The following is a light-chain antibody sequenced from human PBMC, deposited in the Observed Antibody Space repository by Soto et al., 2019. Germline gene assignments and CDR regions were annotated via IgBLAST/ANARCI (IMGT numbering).Light chain of an antibody. Sequence: QSALTQPASVSGSPGQSITISCTGTSSDVGSYNLVSWYQQHPGKAPKLMIYEGSKRPSGVSNRFSGSKSGNTASLTISGFQAEDEADYYCCSYAGSSTLVFGGGTKVTVL. V-gene: IGLV2-23*01. CDR3: CSYAGSSTLV. J-gene: IGLJ2*01. CDR1: SSDVGSYNL. CDR2: EGS.